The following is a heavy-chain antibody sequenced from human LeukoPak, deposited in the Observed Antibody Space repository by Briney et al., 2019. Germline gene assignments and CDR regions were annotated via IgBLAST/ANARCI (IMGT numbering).Heavy chain of an antibody. D-gene: IGHD3-3*01. CDR1: GGSISSYY. V-gene: IGHV4-4*07. Sequence: PSETLSLTCTVSGGSISSYYWSWIRQPAGKGLEWIGRIYTSGSTNYNPSLKSRVTMSVDTSKNQFSLKLSSVTAADTAVYYCARGLYYDFWSGYREVYYFDYWGQGTLVTVSS. CDR3: ARGLYYDFWSGYREVYYFDY. CDR2: IYTSGST. J-gene: IGHJ4*02.